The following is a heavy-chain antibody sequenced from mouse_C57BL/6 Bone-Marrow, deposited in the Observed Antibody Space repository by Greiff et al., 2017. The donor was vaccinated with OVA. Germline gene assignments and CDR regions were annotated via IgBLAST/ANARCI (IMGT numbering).Heavy chain of an antibody. CDR3: ARWAGYYYAMDY. J-gene: IGHJ4*01. Sequence: QVQLQQSGPELVKPGASVKISCKASGYAFSSSWMNWVKQRPGKGLEWIGRIYPGDGDTNYNGKFKGKATLTADKSSSTAYMQLSSLTSEDSAVYFCARWAGYYYAMDYWGQGTSVTVSS. CDR1: GYAFSSSW. D-gene: IGHD2-2*01. CDR2: IYPGDGDT. V-gene: IGHV1-82*01.